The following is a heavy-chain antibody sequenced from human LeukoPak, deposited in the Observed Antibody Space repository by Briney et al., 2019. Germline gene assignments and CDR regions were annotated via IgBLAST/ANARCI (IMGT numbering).Heavy chain of an antibody. CDR3: ARRPGGFGSGSYTNWFDP. CDR1: GFTFSSYA. J-gene: IGHJ5*02. Sequence: GGSLRLSCAASGFTFSSYAMSWVRQAPGKGLEWVSAISGSGGSTYYADSVKGRFTISRDNSKNTLYLQMNSLRAEDTAVYYCARRPGGFGSGSYTNWFDPWGQGTLVTVSS. D-gene: IGHD3-10*01. CDR2: ISGSGGST. V-gene: IGHV3-23*01.